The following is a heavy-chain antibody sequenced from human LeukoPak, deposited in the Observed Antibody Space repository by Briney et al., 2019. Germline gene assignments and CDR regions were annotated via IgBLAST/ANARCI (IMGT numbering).Heavy chain of an antibody. J-gene: IGHJ6*02. CDR2: TNTDGSST. V-gene: IGHV3-74*01. CDR1: GFTFSTYW. D-gene: IGHD3-10*01. CDR3: ARAPISYYYGSGSPPPDV. Sequence: GGSLRLSCAASGFTFSTYWMHWVRQAPGKGLVWVSRTNTDGSSTSYADSVKGRFTISRDNAKNSLYLQMNSLRAEDTALYYCARAPISYYYGSGSPPPDVWGQGTTVTVSS.